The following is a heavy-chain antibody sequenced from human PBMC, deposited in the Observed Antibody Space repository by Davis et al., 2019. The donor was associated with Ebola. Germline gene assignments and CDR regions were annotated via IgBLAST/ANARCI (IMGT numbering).Heavy chain of an antibody. CDR2: IYSGDSDT. D-gene: IGHD2-15*01. CDR3: ARQEGLYGSIDT. Sequence: GESLKISCKGSGYSFTSYWIGWVRQMPGKGPEWMGIIYSGDSDTRYSPSFEGQVTISVDRSITTAYLQWSSLKASDSAMYYCARQEGLYGSIDTWGQGTLVTVSS. V-gene: IGHV5-51*01. CDR1: GYSFTSYW. J-gene: IGHJ5*02.